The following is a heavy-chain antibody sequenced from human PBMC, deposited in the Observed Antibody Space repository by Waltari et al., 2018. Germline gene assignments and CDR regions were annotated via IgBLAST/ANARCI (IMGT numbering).Heavy chain of an antibody. V-gene: IGHV4-4*02. Sequence: QLRLQESGPGLVKPSGTLSLTCGVSGDSMSDSDVWNWVRQPPGKGLEWIGQVRRSGRTNYSPSFASRVAVSVDSSKNEFSLRLTFATDADTAVYYCARDRGRGLYLDSWGPGTLVTV. J-gene: IGHJ4*02. CDR2: VRRSGRT. D-gene: IGHD2-15*01. CDR1: GDSMSDSDV. CDR3: ARDRGRGLYLDS.